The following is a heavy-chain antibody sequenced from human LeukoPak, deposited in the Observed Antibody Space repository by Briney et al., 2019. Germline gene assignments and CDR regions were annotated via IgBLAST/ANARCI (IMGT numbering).Heavy chain of an antibody. CDR1: GFTFSSYG. D-gene: IGHD3-22*01. J-gene: IGHJ6*03. Sequence: GGSLRLSCAASGFTFSSYGMHWVRQAPGKGLEWAAFIRYDGSNKYYADSVKGRFTISRDNSKNTLYLQMNSLRAEDTAVYYCARASYYYDSSGYWSLYYYYYYMDVWGKGTTITISS. V-gene: IGHV3-30*02. CDR2: IRYDGSNK. CDR3: ARASYYYDSSGYWSLYYYYYYMDV.